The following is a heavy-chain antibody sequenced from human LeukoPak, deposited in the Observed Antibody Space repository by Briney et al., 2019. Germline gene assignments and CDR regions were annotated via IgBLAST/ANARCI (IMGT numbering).Heavy chain of an antibody. Sequence: ASVKVSCKASGYTFTSYDINWVRQATGQGLEWMGWMNPNSGNTGYAQKFQGRVTITRNTSISTAYMELSSLRSEDTAVYYCARDLKPRFGVVIIRHYFDYWGQGTLVTVSS. CDR1: GYTFTSYD. CDR2: MNPNSGNT. CDR3: ARDLKPRFGVVIIRHYFDY. D-gene: IGHD3-3*01. J-gene: IGHJ4*02. V-gene: IGHV1-8*03.